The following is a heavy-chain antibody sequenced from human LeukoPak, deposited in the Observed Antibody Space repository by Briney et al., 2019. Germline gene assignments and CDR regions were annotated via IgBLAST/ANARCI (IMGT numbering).Heavy chain of an antibody. CDR3: ARHVELGMAGYFDY. D-gene: IGHD7-27*01. J-gene: IGHJ4*02. Sequence: PSETLSLTCTVSGGSISSYYWGWIRQPPGKGLEWIGSIYYSGSTYYNPSLKSRVTISVDTSKNQFSLKLSSVTAADTAVYYCARHVELGMAGYFDYWGQGTLVTVSS. CDR1: GGSISSYY. V-gene: IGHV4-39*01. CDR2: IYYSGST.